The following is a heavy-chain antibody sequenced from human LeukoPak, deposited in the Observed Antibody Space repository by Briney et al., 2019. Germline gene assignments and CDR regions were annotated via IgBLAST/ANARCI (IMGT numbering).Heavy chain of an antibody. D-gene: IGHD3-16*01. CDR1: GYTFTSYY. J-gene: IGHJ4*02. CDR3: AREGEAYYFDY. CDR2: INPSGGGT. Sequence: ASVKVSCKASGYTFTSYYMHWVRQAPGQGLEWMAIINPSGGGTTYAQNFQGGVTMTSDTSTSTVSMELSSLRSEDTAVYYCAREGEAYYFDYWGQGTLVTVSS. V-gene: IGHV1-46*01.